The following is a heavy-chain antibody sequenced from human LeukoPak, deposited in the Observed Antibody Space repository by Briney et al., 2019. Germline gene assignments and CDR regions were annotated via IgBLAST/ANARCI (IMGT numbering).Heavy chain of an antibody. V-gene: IGHV1-69*05. Sequence: SVKVSCKASGYIFTNYGISWVRQAPGQGLEWMGGIIPIFGTANYAQKFQGRVTITTDESTSTAYMELSSLRSEDTAVYYCASEGQLAYDAHFDYWGQGTLVTVSS. CDR3: ASEGQLAYDAHFDY. CDR1: GYIFTNYG. D-gene: IGHD6-6*01. J-gene: IGHJ4*02. CDR2: IIPIFGTA.